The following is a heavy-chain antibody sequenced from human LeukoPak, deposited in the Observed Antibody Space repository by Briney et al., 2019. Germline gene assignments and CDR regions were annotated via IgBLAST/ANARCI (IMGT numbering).Heavy chain of an antibody. D-gene: IGHD2-15*01. J-gene: IGHJ6*02. Sequence: GGSLRLPCAASGFTFSDYYMSWIRQAPGKGLEWVSYISSSGSTIYYADSVKGRFTISRDNAKNSLYLQMNSLRAEDTAVYYCAREGCSGGSCYNLHYYYYGMDVWGQGTTVTVSS. V-gene: IGHV3-11*01. CDR1: GFTFSDYY. CDR2: ISSSGSTI. CDR3: AREGCSGGSCYNLHYYYYGMDV.